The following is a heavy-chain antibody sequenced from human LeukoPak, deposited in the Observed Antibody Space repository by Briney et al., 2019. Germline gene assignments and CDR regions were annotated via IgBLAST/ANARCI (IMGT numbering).Heavy chain of an antibody. J-gene: IGHJ5*02. D-gene: IGHD2-21*02. CDR3: ARRGDSRWFDP. CDR1: GYSFSSYW. V-gene: IGHV5-51*01. Sequence: GESLKISCKGSGYSFSSYWIGWVRQMPGKGLEWMGIIYPDDSDTRYSPSFQGQVTIAADKSISTAYLQWSSLKASDTAMYYCARRGDSRWFDPWGQGTLVTVSS. CDR2: IYPDDSDT.